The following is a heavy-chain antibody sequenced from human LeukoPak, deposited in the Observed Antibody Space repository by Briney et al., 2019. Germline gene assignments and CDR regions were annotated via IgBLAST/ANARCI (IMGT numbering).Heavy chain of an antibody. CDR3: ARGGYSYGSY. CDR2: ISSSSSYI. Sequence: GGSLRLSCAASGFTFSSYSMNWVRQAPGKGLEWVSSISSSSSYIYYADSAKGRFTISRDNAKDSLYLQMNNLRAEDTAVYYCARGGYSYGSYWGQGTLVTVSS. J-gene: IGHJ4*02. V-gene: IGHV3-21*06. CDR1: GFTFSSYS. D-gene: IGHD5-18*01.